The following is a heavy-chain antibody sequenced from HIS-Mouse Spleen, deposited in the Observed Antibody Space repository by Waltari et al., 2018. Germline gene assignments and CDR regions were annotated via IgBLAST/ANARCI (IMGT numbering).Heavy chain of an antibody. J-gene: IGHJ3*02. V-gene: IGHV3-23*01. CDR1: GFTFSSVA. Sequence: EVQLLESGGGLVQPGGSLRLSCAASGFTFSSVASGLVRQAPGKGLEWVSAISGSGGSTYYADSVKGRFTISRDNSKNTLYLQMNSLRAEDTAVYYCAKENPNFDAFDIWGQGTMVTVSS. CDR3: AKENPNFDAFDI. CDR2: ISGSGGST.